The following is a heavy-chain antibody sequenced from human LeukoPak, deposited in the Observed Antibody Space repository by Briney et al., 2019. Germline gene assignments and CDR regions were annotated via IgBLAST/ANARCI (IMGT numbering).Heavy chain of an antibody. V-gene: IGHV4-39*07. CDR1: GGSITSSSYS. CDR2: IYYSGRI. J-gene: IGHJ6*03. D-gene: IGHD4-17*01. CDR3: ARERTYGDYDLRYYYYYYMDV. Sequence: PSETLSLTCTVSGGSITSSSYSWGWIRQSPGKGLEWIGSIYYSGRIYYNPSLKSRVTISGDTSKNQFSLKLTPVTAADTAVYYCARERTYGDYDLRYYYYYYMDVWGKGTTVTISS.